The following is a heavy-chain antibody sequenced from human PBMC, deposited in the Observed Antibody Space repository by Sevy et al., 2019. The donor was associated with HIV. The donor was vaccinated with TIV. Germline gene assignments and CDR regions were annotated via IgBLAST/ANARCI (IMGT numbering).Heavy chain of an antibody. Sequence: ASVKVSCKASGYTFTSYGISWVRQAPGQGLEWMGWISAYNGNTNYAQKLQGRVTMTTDTSTSTAYMELRSLRSDDTGVDYCARTVVSNTIFGVALGAFDIWGQGTMVTVSS. CDR1: GYTFTSYG. J-gene: IGHJ3*02. CDR2: ISAYNGNT. CDR3: ARTVVSNTIFGVALGAFDI. D-gene: IGHD3-3*01. V-gene: IGHV1-18*01.